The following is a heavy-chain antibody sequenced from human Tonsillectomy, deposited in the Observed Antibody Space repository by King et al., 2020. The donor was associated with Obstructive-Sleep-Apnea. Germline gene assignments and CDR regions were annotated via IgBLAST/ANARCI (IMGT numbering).Heavy chain of an antibody. CDR1: GYTFTAYA. CDR3: ARDTGYSSGHWFLDP. J-gene: IGHJ2*01. Sequence: QLVQSGSELRKPGASVKVSCKASGYTFTAYAISWMRQAPGQGLEWMGWINTNTGNPTYAQGFTGRFVFSLDTSVNTAYLQIRSLKAEHTALYYCARDTGYSSGHWFLDPWGRGTLVTVSS. V-gene: IGHV7-4-1*01. D-gene: IGHD6-25*01. CDR2: INTNTGNP.